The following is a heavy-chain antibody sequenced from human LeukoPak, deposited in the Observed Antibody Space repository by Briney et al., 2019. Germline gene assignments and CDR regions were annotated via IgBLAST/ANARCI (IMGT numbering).Heavy chain of an antibody. D-gene: IGHD3-22*01. V-gene: IGHV4-38-2*01. Sequence: SETLSLTCAVSGYSISSGYYWGWIRQPPGKGLEWIGSIYHSGSTYHNPSLKSRVTISVDTSKNQFSLKLSSVTAADTAVYYCAAGGAHRTTDSSGYYNPPDYWGQGTLVTVSS. J-gene: IGHJ4*02. CDR2: IYHSGST. CDR3: AAGGAHRTTDSSGYYNPPDY. CDR1: GYSISSGYY.